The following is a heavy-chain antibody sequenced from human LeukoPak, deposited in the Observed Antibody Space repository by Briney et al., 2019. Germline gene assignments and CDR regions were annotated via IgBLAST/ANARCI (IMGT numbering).Heavy chain of an antibody. Sequence: SSETLSLTCTVSGGSISSYYWSWIRQPAGKGLEWIGRIYTSGSTNYNPSLKSRVTMSVDTSKNQFSLKLSSVTAADTAVYYCAIGAYSSGWLYYFDYWGQGTLVTVSS. V-gene: IGHV4-4*07. CDR1: GGSISSYY. D-gene: IGHD6-19*01. CDR3: AIGAYSSGWLYYFDY. CDR2: IYTSGST. J-gene: IGHJ4*02.